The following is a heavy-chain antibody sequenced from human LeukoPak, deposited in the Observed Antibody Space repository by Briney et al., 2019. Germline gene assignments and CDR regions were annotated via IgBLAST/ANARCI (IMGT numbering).Heavy chain of an antibody. Sequence: PGGSLRLSCVGSGFTFRSHAMSWVRQAPEKGLEFVSGIYENGGTTYYADSVKGRFSISRDNSKNTVYLQMNSLRAEDTAVYYCAKDRDGYNPDYWGQGTLVSVSS. J-gene: IGHJ4*02. CDR2: IYENGGTT. CDR1: GFTFRSHA. D-gene: IGHD5-24*01. CDR3: AKDRDGYNPDY. V-gene: IGHV3-23*01.